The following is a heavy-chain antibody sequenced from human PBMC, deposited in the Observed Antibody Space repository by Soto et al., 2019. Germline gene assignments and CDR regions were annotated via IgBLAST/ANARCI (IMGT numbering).Heavy chain of an antibody. CDR3: ARAACSSTSCYNYYAYGMDV. CDR2: IHAGNGNT. CDR1: GYTFTTYS. V-gene: IGHV1-3*01. J-gene: IGHJ6*02. Sequence: QVQLVQSGPEMKKPGASVKLSCKASGYTFTTYSMHWVRQAPGQRLEWMEWIHAGNGNTEHSQKFQGRVTITRDTSASTAYLELGSLRSEDTAVYYCARAACSSTSCYNYYAYGMDVWGQGTAVTVS. D-gene: IGHD2-2*01.